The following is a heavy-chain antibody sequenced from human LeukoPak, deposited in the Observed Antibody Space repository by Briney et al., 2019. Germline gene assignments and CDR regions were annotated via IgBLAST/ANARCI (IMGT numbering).Heavy chain of an antibody. Sequence: GASVKVSCKASGGTFSSYAISWARQAPGQGLEWMGGIIPIFGTANYAQKFQGRVTITTDESTSTAYMELSSLRSEDTAVYYCAIALPIVVVPAAILGWFDPWGQGTLVTVSS. CDR2: IIPIFGTA. J-gene: IGHJ5*02. D-gene: IGHD2-2*02. V-gene: IGHV1-69*05. CDR1: GGTFSSYA. CDR3: AIALPIVVVPAAILGWFDP.